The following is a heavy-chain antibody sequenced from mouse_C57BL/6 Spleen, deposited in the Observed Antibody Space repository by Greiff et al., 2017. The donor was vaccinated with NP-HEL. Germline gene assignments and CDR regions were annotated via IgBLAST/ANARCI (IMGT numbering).Heavy chain of an antibody. J-gene: IGHJ1*03. Sequence: VQLQQPGTELVKPGASVKLSCKASGYTFTSYWMHWVKQRPGQGLEWIGNINPSNGGTNYNEKFKSKATLTVDKSSSTAYMQLSSLTSEDSAVYYCARAATVVATKYFDVWGTGTTVTVSS. CDR3: ARAATVVATKYFDV. D-gene: IGHD1-1*01. CDR1: GYTFTSYW. V-gene: IGHV1-53*01. CDR2: INPSNGGT.